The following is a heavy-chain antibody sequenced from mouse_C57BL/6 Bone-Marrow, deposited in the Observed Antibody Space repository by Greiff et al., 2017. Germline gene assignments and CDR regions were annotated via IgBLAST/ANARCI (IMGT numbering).Heavy chain of an antibody. CDR1: GYTFTSYW. Sequence: QVQLQQSGAELVKPGASVKLSCKASGYTFTSYWMHWVKQRPGRGLEWIGRIDPNSGGTKYNEKFKSKATLTVDKPSSTAYMQLSRLTSEDSAVYYCARIYYDYERGFAYWGQGTLVTVSA. CDR3: ARIYYDYERGFAY. J-gene: IGHJ3*01. CDR2: IDPNSGGT. V-gene: IGHV1-72*01. D-gene: IGHD2-4*01.